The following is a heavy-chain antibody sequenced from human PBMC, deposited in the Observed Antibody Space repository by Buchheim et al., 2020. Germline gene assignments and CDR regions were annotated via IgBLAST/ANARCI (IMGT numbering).Heavy chain of an antibody. CDR2: ISTHNGNT. V-gene: IGHV1-18*04. CDR1: GYTFTTYG. CDR3: ARAIDEEAAYRAIDEEAADRGGPDFYYYGMDV. J-gene: IGHJ6*02. D-gene: IGHD6-13*01. Sequence: QAHLVQSGAEVKRPGASVKVSCKASGYTFTTYGFNWVRQAPGQGLEWMGWISTHNGNTNYAQKFQARVIMTTDTSTTTAYMELRSLKSDDTAVYYCARAIDEEAAYRAIDEEAADRGGPDFYYYGMDVWGQGT.